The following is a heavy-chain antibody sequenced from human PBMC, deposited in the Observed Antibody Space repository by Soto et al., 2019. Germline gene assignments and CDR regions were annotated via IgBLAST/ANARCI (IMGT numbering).Heavy chain of an antibody. J-gene: IGHJ4*02. Sequence: SETLSLTCTVSGGSISGYYWTWIRQPPGKGLEWIGYIFYSGVTNYNPSLKSRATLSVDTSKNHFSLKLRSVTAADTAVYYCARVGSSGWSPDYWGRGTLVTASS. CDR2: IFYSGVT. D-gene: IGHD6-19*01. CDR1: GGSISGYY. CDR3: ARVGSSGWSPDY. V-gene: IGHV4-59*01.